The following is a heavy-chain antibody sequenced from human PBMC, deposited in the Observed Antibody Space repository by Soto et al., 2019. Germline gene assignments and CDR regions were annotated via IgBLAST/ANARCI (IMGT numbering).Heavy chain of an antibody. D-gene: IGHD2-2*01. CDR1: GFSFNNYA. CDR2: ISDSGST. CDR3: AKDVGGHYCTPTSCLYFFHS. J-gene: IGHJ4*02. Sequence: EVQLLESGGGLVQPGGSLRLSCAASGFSFNNYAMNWVRQAPGQGLEWVSTISDSGSTYYADSVKGRFTISRDNSKNTPYLQMKSLRAEDTAVYFCAKDVGGHYCTPTSCLYFFHSWGRGTLVTVSS. V-gene: IGHV3-23*01.